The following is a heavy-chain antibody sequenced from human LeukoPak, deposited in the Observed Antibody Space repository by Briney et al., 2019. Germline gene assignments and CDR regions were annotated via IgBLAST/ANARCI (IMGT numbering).Heavy chain of an antibody. CDR1: VLTFCSYG. D-gene: IGHD6-6*01. V-gene: IGHV3-33*01. J-gene: IGHJ5*02. CDR3: ARERSSSSYFGFDP. Sequence: GGALRLSRAASVLTFCSYGMDGVRQAPGRGLERVAVIWYDGSNKYYADSVKGRFTISRDNSKNTLYLQMNRLRAEDTAVYYCARERSSSSYFGFDPWGQGTLVTVSS. CDR2: IWYDGSNK.